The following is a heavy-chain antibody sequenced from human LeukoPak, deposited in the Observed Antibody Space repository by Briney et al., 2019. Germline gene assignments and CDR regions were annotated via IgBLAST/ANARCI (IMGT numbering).Heavy chain of an antibody. V-gene: IGHV4-34*01. D-gene: IGHD3-22*01. Sequence: SETLSLTCAVYGGSFSGYYWSWIRQPPGKGLEWIGEINHSGSTNYNPSLKSRVAISVDTSKNQFSLKLSSVTAADTAVYYCAGGPSISGIYDSSGYALFDYWGQGTLVTVSS. CDR3: AGGPSISGIYDSSGYALFDY. CDR2: INHSGST. J-gene: IGHJ4*02. CDR1: GGSFSGYY.